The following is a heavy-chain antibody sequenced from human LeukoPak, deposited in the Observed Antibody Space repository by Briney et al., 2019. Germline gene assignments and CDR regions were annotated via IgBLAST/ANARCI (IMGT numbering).Heavy chain of an antibody. Sequence: AGGSLRLSCAASGFTFSGSAMHWVRQASGKGLEWVGRIRSKANSYPTAYAASVKGRVTISRDDSKNTAYLQMNSLKTEDTAVYYCTTTLWFGELPPLFDYWGQGTLVTVSS. D-gene: IGHD3-10*01. CDR2: IRSKANSYPT. J-gene: IGHJ4*02. CDR1: GFTFSGSA. CDR3: TTTLWFGELPPLFDY. V-gene: IGHV3-73*01.